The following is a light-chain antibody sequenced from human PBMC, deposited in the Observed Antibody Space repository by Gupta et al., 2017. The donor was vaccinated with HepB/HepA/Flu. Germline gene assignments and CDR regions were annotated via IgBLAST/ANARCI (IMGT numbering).Light chain of an antibody. CDR1: SSDVGSYNL. CDR3: CSFAGSSTVI. Sequence: QSALTQPASVSGSPGQSIHISCTGTSSDVGSYNLVSWYQHHPGKAPKLMIYEVTQRPSGVSNRFSGSKSGNTASLTISGLQAEDEADYYCCSFAGSSTVIFGGGTKVTVL. V-gene: IGLV2-23*02. J-gene: IGLJ2*01. CDR2: EVT.